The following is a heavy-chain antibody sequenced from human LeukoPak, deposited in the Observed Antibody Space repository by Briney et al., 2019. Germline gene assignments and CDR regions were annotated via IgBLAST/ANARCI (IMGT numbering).Heavy chain of an antibody. CDR1: GFTSSNYW. V-gene: IGHV3-74*01. CDR3: ARGTSGFDP. CDR2: INSDGSST. J-gene: IGHJ5*02. Sequence: PRGSLRLSCAASGFTSSNYWMHWVRQAPGKGLVWVARINSDGSSTTYADSVKGRFTISRDNAKNTLYLQMNSLRAEDTAVYYCARGTSGFDPWGQGTLVTVSS. D-gene: IGHD1-1*01.